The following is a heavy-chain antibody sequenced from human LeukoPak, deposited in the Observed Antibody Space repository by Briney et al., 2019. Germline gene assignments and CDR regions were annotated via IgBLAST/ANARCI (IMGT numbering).Heavy chain of an antibody. D-gene: IGHD6-13*01. V-gene: IGHV4-34*01. CDR3: ARGVGSSSWDDYFDY. Sequence: SETLSLTCAVYGGSFSGYYWSWIRQPPGKGLEWLGEINHSGSTNYNPSLKSRVTISVDTSKNQFSLKLSSVTAADTAVYYCARGVGSSSWDDYFDYWGQGTLVTVSS. J-gene: IGHJ4*02. CDR1: GGSFSGYY. CDR2: INHSGST.